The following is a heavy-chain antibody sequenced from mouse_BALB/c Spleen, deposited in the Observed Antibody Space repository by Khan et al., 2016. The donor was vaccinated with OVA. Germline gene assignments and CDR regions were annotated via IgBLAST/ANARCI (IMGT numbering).Heavy chain of an antibody. CDR2: LNTYTGKP. V-gene: IGHV9-3-1*01. Sequence: QIQLVQSGPELKKPGETVKISCKASGYTFTNYGMNWVKQAPGKGLKWMGWLNTYTGKPTYAVDFKGRFAFSLDTSASTAYLQINNRKNEDTATYFCARVGFNGTMDYWGQGTSVTVSS. CDR3: ARVGFNGTMDY. CDR1: GYTFTNYG. J-gene: IGHJ4*01.